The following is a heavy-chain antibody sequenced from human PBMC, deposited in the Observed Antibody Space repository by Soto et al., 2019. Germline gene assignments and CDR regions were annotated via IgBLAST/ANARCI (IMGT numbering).Heavy chain of an antibody. V-gene: IGHV3-30*18. CDR2: ISYDGSNK. CDR3: ANPLDTAMAT. CDR1: GFTFSSYG. Sequence: GSLVLACTASGFTFSSYGMHGVRQAPGKGLEWVAVISYDGSNKYYADSVKGRFTISRDNSKNTLYLQMNSLRAEDTAVYYCANPLDTAMATWGQGTLVTVYS. J-gene: IGHJ5*02. D-gene: IGHD5-18*01.